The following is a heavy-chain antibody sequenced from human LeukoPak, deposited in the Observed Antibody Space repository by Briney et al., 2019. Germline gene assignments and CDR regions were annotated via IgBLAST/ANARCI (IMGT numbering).Heavy chain of an antibody. V-gene: IGHV1-69*05. D-gene: IGHD3-22*01. J-gene: IGHJ4*02. CDR1: GGTFSSYA. Sequence: ASVKVSCKASGGTFSSYAISWVRQAPGQGLEWMGGIIPIFGTANYAQKFQGRVTITTDESTSIAYMELSSLRSEDTAVYYCASPYYDSSGPLGYWGQGTLVTVSS. CDR2: IIPIFGTA. CDR3: ASPYYDSSGPLGY.